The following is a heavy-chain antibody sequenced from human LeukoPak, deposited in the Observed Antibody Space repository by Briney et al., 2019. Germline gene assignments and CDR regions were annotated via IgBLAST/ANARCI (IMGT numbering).Heavy chain of an antibody. CDR2: ISYDGSNK. CDR1: GFTFSSYA. V-gene: IGHV3-30*04. J-gene: IGHJ4*02. CDR3: ARSLAGSGSYYMVPDY. Sequence: GGSLRLSCAASGFTFSSYAMHWVRQAPGKGLEWVAVISYDGSNKYYADSVKGRFTISRDNSKNTLYLQMNSLRAEDTAVYYCARSLAGSGSYYMVPDYWGQGTLSPSPQ. D-gene: IGHD3-10*01.